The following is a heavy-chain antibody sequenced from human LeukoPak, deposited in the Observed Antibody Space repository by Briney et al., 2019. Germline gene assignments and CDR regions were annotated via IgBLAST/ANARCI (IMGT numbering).Heavy chain of an antibody. J-gene: IGHJ6*02. CDR2: INGGLENT. V-gene: IGHV1-3*01. Sequence: GASVKVSCKASGYTFTSYDINWVRQAIGQGLEWMGQINGGLENTKYSQTFQGRVTITRDIAATTAYMELSSLRSEDTAVYYCARAEVLLSFGHNKHCLDVWGQGTTVTVSS. CDR3: ARAEVLLSFGHNKHCLDV. D-gene: IGHD3-10*01. CDR1: GYTFTSYD.